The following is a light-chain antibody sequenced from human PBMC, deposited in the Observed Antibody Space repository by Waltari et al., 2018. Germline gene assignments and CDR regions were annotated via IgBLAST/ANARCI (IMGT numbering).Light chain of an antibody. CDR1: QSINTY. J-gene: IGKJ3*01. CDR3: QQGYRIPLA. CDR2: GAS. V-gene: IGKV1-39*01. Sequence: DIQMTQSPSSLSASVGDRVTITCRASQSINTYLNWYQLKPWEAPKLLIYGASTLESGVPSRFSGSGSGTDFTLTISSLQPEDFATYYCQQGYRIPLAFGPGAKVEMK.